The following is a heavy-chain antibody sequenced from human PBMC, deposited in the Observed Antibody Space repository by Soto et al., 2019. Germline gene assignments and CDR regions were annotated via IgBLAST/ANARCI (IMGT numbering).Heavy chain of an antibody. Sequence: QVQLQESGPGLVQPSGTLSLTCAVSGDSISSSNLWSWVRQPPGKGLEWIGEIYHSGDTNYNPSLKSRVTISLDKSQNQFSLTLTSVTAADTAVYYCARTPSFSSTFDYWGQGTLVTVSS. V-gene: IGHV4-4*02. D-gene: IGHD6-13*01. CDR1: GDSISSSNL. CDR2: IYHSGDT. J-gene: IGHJ4*02. CDR3: ARTPSFSSTFDY.